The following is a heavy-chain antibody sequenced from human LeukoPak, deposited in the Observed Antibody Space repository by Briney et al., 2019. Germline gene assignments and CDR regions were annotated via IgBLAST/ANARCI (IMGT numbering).Heavy chain of an antibody. CDR1: GGSITTTNW. CDR3: AREGGFYRPLDY. CDR2: VHLDGRT. V-gene: IGHV4-4*02. J-gene: IGHJ4*02. Sequence: TSGTLSLTCGVSGGSITTTNWWTWVRQPPGKGLEWIGEVHLDGRTNYNPSLESRLTISVDLSENHISLRLISVTAADTAVYYCAREGGFYRPLDYSGQGTLVTVSS. D-gene: IGHD3-3*01.